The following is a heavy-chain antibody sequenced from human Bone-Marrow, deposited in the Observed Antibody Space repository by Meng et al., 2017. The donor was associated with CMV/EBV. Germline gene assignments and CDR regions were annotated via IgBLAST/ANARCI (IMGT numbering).Heavy chain of an antibody. CDR3: AKGRNGITMTH. J-gene: IGHJ4*02. Sequence: GGSLRLSCAASGFTFSSYSMNWVRQAPGKGLEWVSSISSSSSYIYYADSVKGRFTISRDNAKNSLYLQMNSLRAEDTAVYYCAKGRNGITMTHWGQGTLVTVSS. V-gene: IGHV3-21*01. CDR2: ISSSSSYI. D-gene: IGHD3-22*01. CDR1: GFTFSSYS.